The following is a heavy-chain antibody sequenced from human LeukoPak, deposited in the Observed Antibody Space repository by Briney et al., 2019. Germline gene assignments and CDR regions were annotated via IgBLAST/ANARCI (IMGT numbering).Heavy chain of an antibody. D-gene: IGHD2-2*01. V-gene: IGHV6-1*01. CDR1: GDSVSSNSAA. CDR3: AREGCSSTSCYRDYYYGMDV. CDR2: TYYRSKWYN. Sequence: SQTLSLTCAISGDSVSSNSAAWNWIRQSPSRGLEWLGRTYYRSKWYNDYAVSVKSRITINPDTSKNQFSLQLNSVTPEDTAVYYCAREGCSSTSCYRDYYYGMDVWGQRTTVTVSS. J-gene: IGHJ6*02.